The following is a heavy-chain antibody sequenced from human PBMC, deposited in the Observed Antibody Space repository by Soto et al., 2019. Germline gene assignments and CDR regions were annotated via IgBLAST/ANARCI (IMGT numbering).Heavy chain of an antibody. CDR1: GFTFSSYW. V-gene: IGHV3-7*05. CDR3: ARNSMYNSSGYWHHDY. Sequence: EVQLVESGGGLVQPGGSLRLSCAASGFTFSSYWMSWVRQAPGKGLEWVANIKQDGSEKYYVDSVKGRFTISRDNAKNSLYLQMNSLRAEDTAVYYCARNSMYNSSGYWHHDYWGQGTLVTVSS. D-gene: IGHD3-22*01. CDR2: IKQDGSEK. J-gene: IGHJ4*02.